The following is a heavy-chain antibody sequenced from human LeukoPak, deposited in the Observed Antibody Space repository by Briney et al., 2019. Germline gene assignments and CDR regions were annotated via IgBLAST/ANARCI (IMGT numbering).Heavy chain of an antibody. J-gene: IGHJ4*02. CDR2: MYHSGST. CDR1: GGSISSGGYY. Sequence: PPETLSLTCTVSGGSISSGGYYWSWIRQPPGKGLEWIGYMYHSGSTYYSPSLKSRVTISVDRSKNQFSLKLSSVTAADTAVYYCARSIFGVVKGFDYWGQGTLVTVSS. V-gene: IGHV4-30-2*01. D-gene: IGHD3-3*01. CDR3: ARSIFGVVKGFDY.